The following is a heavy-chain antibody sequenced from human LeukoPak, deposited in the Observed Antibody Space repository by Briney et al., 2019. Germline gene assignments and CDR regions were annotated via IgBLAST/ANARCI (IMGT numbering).Heavy chain of an antibody. Sequence: GGSLRLSCAASGFNFSTYWMTWVRQAPGKGLEWVANIKQDGSEKYYVDSVKGRFTISRDIAKNSLYLQMNSLRAEDTAVYYCARDRPQQWLVRGQRGYYYYMDVWGKGTTVTISS. J-gene: IGHJ6*03. V-gene: IGHV3-7*01. CDR1: GFNFSTYW. D-gene: IGHD6-19*01. CDR3: ARDRPQQWLVRGQRGYYYYMDV. CDR2: IKQDGSEK.